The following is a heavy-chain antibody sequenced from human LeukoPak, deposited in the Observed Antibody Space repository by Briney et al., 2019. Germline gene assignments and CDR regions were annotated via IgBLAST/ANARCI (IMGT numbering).Heavy chain of an antibody. D-gene: IGHD2-2*01. CDR2: ICASSSYI. CDR3: ARDAYRRGYCDSTSCPERGFVP. J-gene: IGHJ5*02. Sequence: PGGALRLSCAASGFTFSGYSMNWVRQAPGKGLEWVSCICASSSYIDDAVAVNVQFTISRDKAKTSQYLQINSQRPEDTVVYYCARDAYRRGYCDSTSCPERGFVPWGQGSLVAVSS. CDR1: GFTFSGYS. V-gene: IGHV3-21*05.